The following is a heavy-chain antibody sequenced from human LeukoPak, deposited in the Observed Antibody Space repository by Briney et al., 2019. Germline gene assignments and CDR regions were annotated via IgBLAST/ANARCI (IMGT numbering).Heavy chain of an antibody. CDR3: ARDIGYPDY. CDR1: GGSFSGYY. D-gene: IGHD5-18*01. CDR2: INHSGST. J-gene: IGHJ4*02. Sequence: PSETLSLTCAVYGGSFSGYYWSWIRQPPGKGLEWIGAINHSGSTNYNPSLKSRVTISVDTSKNQFSLKLSSVTAADTAVYYCARDIGYPDYWGQGTLVTVSS. V-gene: IGHV4-34*01.